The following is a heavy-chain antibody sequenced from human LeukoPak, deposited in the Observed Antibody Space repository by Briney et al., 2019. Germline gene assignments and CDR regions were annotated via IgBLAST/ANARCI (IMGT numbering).Heavy chain of an antibody. Sequence: SETLSLTCTVSGGSISSYYWSWIRQPAGKGLEWIGRIYTSGSTNYNPSLKSRVTMSVDTSKNQFSLKLSSVTAADTAVYYCARARIAVAGTGSYWYFDFWGRGTLVTVSS. CDR1: GGSISSYY. V-gene: IGHV4-4*07. CDR3: ARARIAVAGTGSYWYFDF. CDR2: IYTSGST. J-gene: IGHJ2*01. D-gene: IGHD6-19*01.